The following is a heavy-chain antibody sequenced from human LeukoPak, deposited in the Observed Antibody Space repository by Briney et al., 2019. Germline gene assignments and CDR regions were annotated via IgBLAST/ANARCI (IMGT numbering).Heavy chain of an antibody. CDR1: GFTFSDYY. D-gene: IGHD6-13*01. Sequence: KPGGALILSCAASGFTFSDYYMSWIRQTPGRGLEWVSYISSSGSTRYYADSVKGRFTISRANAKNSLYLKMNSLRAEDTAVYYCAREHGIAAAFDYWGQGTLVTVSS. V-gene: IGHV3-11*04. CDR2: ISSSGSTR. CDR3: AREHGIAAAFDY. J-gene: IGHJ4*02.